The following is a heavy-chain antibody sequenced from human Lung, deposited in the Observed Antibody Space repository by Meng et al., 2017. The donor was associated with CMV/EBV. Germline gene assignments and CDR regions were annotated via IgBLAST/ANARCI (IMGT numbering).Heavy chain of an antibody. V-gene: IGHV3-21*01. CDR3: ARDAEQLVRGGGMDV. CDR1: GFTFSSYS. Sequence: GESLKISCAASGFTFSSYSMNWVRPAPGKGLEWVSSISSSSSYIYYADSVKGRFTISRDNAKNSLYLQMNSLRAEDTAVYYCARDAEQLVRGGGMDVWGQGTTVTGSS. J-gene: IGHJ6*02. CDR2: ISSSSSYI. D-gene: IGHD6-6*01.